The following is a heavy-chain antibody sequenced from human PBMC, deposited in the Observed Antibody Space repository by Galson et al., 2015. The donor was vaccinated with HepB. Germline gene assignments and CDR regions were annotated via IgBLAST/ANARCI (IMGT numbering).Heavy chain of an antibody. CDR3: AKDQRPHSSSWYYFDY. CDR2: ISGSGGST. J-gene: IGHJ4*02. D-gene: IGHD6-13*01. CDR1: GFIFTSYW. V-gene: IGHV3-23*01. Sequence: SLRLSCAASGFIFTSYWMHWVRQVPGKGLEWVSAISGSGGSTYYADSVKGRFTISRDNSKNTLYLQMNSLRAEDTAVYYCAKDQRPHSSSWYYFDYWGQGTLVTVSS.